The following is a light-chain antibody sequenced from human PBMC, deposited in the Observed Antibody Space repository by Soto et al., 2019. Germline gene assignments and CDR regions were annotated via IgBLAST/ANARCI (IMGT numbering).Light chain of an antibody. CDR1: QSFDAKY. CDR2: GAS. J-gene: IGKJ1*01. CDR3: QSYSGSSRA. V-gene: IGKV3-20*01. Sequence: EIVLTQSPGTLSLSPGERATLSCRASQSFDAKYLAWYRQIPGQTPRLLMYGASIRAAGIPDRFSGSGSGTDFTLTISKLEPEDFAVYYCQSYSGSSRAFGPGTKVEIK.